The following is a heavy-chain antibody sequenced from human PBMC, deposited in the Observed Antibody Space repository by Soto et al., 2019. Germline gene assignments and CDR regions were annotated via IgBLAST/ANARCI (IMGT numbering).Heavy chain of an antibody. V-gene: IGHV1-2*04. J-gene: IGHJ6*02. CDR1: GYTFTGYY. CDR3: ARDPHTAMVTGDIPPDYYYYGMDV. Sequence: ASVKVSCKASGYTFTGYYMHWVRQAPGQGLEWMGWINPNSGGTNYAQKFQGWVTMTRDTSISTAYMELSRLRSDDTAVYYCARDPHTAMVTGDIPPDYYYYGMDVWGQGTTVTVSS. CDR2: INPNSGGT. D-gene: IGHD5-18*01.